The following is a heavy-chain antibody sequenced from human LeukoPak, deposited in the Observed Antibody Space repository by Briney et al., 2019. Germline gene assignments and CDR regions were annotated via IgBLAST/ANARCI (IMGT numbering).Heavy chain of an antibody. V-gene: IGHV1-18*01. CDR3: ASYGSGRYYDYYYYYGMDV. J-gene: IGHJ6*02. CDR1: GYTFTSYG. D-gene: IGHD3-10*01. CDR2: ISAYNGNT. Sequence: ASVKVSCKASGYTFTSYGISWVRQAPGQGLEWMEWISAYNGNTNYAQKLQGRVTMTTDTSTSTAYMELRSLRSDDTAVYYCASYGSGRYYDYYYYYGMDVWGQGTTVTVSS.